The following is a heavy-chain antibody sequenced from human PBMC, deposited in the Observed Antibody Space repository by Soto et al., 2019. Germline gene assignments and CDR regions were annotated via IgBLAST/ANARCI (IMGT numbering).Heavy chain of an antibody. V-gene: IGHV3-9*01. CDR3: AKGRRAMAPYYFDY. CDR1: GFTFDDYA. CDR2: ISWNSGSI. Sequence: GGSLRLSCAASGFTFDDYAMHWVRQAPGKGLEWVSGISWNSGSIGYADSVKGRFTISRDNAKNSLYLQMNSLRAEDTALYYCAKGRRAMAPYYFDYWGQGTLVTVSS. J-gene: IGHJ4*02.